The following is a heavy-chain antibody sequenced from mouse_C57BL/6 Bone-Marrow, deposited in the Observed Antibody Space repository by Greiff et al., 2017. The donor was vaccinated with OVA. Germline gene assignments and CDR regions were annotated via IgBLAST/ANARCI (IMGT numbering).Heavy chain of an antibody. CDR3: ARCEYVAWFAY. V-gene: IGHV1-85*01. CDR2: IYPRDGST. CDR1: GYTFTSYD. Sequence: QVQLQQSGPELVKPGASVKLSCKASGYTFTSYDINWVKQRPGQGLEWIGWIYPRDGSTKYNEKFKGKATVTVDTSSSTAYMELHSLTSEDSAVYVCARCEYVAWFAYWGQGTLVTVSA. J-gene: IGHJ3*01. D-gene: IGHD5-1*01.